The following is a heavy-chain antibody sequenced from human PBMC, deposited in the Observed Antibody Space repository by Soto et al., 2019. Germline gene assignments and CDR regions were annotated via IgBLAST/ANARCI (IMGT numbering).Heavy chain of an antibody. CDR2: MYYSGNT. D-gene: IGHD5-18*01. CDR3: ATLDTPFAFDV. J-gene: IGHJ3*01. Sequence: PSETLSLTCTVSGGSISSSSYYWGWLRQPPGKGLEWIAYMYYSGNTNYNPSLKSRVTMAVDTSKRQFSLKLRSVTAADTAVYYCATLDTPFAFDVWGQGAMVTVS. CDR1: GGSISSSSYY. V-gene: IGHV4-61*05.